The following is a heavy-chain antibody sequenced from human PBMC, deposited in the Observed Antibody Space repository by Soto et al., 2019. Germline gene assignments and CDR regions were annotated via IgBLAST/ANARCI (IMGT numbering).Heavy chain of an antibody. CDR2: ISSSGSTI. Sequence: ASGGGLVKPGGSLRLSCAASGFTFSDYYMSWIRQAPGKGLEWVSYISSSGSTIYDADSVKGRFTISRDNAKNSLYLQMNSLRAEHTAVYYCVRYSSGWFAFDIWGQGTMFTFSS. V-gene: IGHV3-11*01. CDR3: VRYSSGWFAFDI. J-gene: IGHJ3*02. CDR1: GFTFSDYY. D-gene: IGHD6-19*01.